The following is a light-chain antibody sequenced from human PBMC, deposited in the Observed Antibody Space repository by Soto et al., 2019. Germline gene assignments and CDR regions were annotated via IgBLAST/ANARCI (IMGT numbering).Light chain of an antibody. V-gene: IGKV3-20*01. CDR3: QQYGRATLT. CDR1: QSVSNSY. CDR2: GAS. Sequence: EFVLTQSPGTLSLSPGERATLSCSASQSVSNSYLAWYQHKPGQAPRLLIYGASTRATGIPDRFSGSGSGTDFPITISRLEHKDFEVYYCQQYGRATLTFGEGTTVDLK. J-gene: IGKJ4*02.